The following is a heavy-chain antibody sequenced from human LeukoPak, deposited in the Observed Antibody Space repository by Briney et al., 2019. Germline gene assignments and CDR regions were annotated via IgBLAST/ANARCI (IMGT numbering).Heavy chain of an antibody. CDR3: ASHDYYGGAFDI. CDR1: GGSISSGGYS. CDR2: IYHSGST. Sequence: SETLSLTCAVSGGSISSGGYSWSWIRQPPGKGLEWIGYIYHSGSTYYNPSLKSRVTISVDRSKNQFSLKLSSVTAADTAVYYCASHDYYGGAFDIWGQGTMVTVSS. J-gene: IGHJ3*02. V-gene: IGHV4-30-2*01. D-gene: IGHD3-10*01.